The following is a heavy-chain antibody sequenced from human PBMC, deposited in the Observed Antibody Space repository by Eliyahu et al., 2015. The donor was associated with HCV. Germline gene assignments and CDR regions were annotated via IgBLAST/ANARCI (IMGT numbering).Heavy chain of an antibody. V-gene: IGHV4-39*01. D-gene: IGHD4-11*01. CDR3: AGQGSATVTTFNWFDP. Sequence: QLQLQESGPGLVKLSETLSLTCTVSXXSISSSSYYWGXIRXPPGKGLEWIGSIYYSGSTYYNPSLKSRVTISVDTSKNQFSLKLSSVTAADTAVYYCAGQGSATVTTFNWFDPWGQGTLVTVSS. J-gene: IGHJ5*02. CDR2: IYYSGST. CDR1: XXSISSSSYY.